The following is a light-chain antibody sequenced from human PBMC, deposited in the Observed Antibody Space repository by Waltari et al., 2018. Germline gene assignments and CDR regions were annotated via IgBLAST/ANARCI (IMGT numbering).Light chain of an antibody. V-gene: IGLV3-21*02. CDR3: QVWDSSSKWV. CDR2: ADS. Sequence: SSELTQPRSVSVSPGQTARITCRGDNIGSKSVQWYQQKPPQAPVLVIYADSERPSVFPDGFSVSNSGNTATLTCSGVEAGDEADYYCQVWDSSSKWVFGGGTRLTVL. CDR1: NIGSKS. J-gene: IGLJ2*01.